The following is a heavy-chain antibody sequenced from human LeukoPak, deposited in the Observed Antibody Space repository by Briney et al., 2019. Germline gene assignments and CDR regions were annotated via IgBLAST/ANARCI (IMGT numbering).Heavy chain of an antibody. Sequence: SETLSLTCTVSGGSISSGGYYWSWIRQPPGKGLEWIGYIYHSGSTYYNPSLKSPVTISVDRSKNQFSLKLSSVTAADTAVYYCARLQVGSSGSYSPNDAFDIWGQGTMVTVSS. CDR2: IYHSGST. CDR1: GGSISSGGYY. CDR3: ARLQVGSSGSYSPNDAFDI. V-gene: IGHV4-30-2*01. J-gene: IGHJ3*02. D-gene: IGHD1-26*01.